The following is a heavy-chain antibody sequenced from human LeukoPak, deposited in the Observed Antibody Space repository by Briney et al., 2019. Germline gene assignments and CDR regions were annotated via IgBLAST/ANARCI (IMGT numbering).Heavy chain of an antibody. CDR3: AKDYNFGY. J-gene: IGHJ4*02. CDR2: ISYDGSNK. V-gene: IGHV3-30*18. CDR1: RFTFSSYG. Sequence: PGGSLRLSCAASRFTFSSYGMHWVRQAPGKGLDWVAAISYDGSNKYYADSVKGRFTISRDNSKNTLYLQMNSLRAEDTAVYYCAKDYNFGYWGQGTLVTVSS. D-gene: IGHD3-10*01.